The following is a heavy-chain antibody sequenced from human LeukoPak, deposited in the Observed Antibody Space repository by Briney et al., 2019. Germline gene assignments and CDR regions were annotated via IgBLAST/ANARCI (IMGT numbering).Heavy chain of an antibody. J-gene: IGHJ6*02. D-gene: IGHD5-18*01. V-gene: IGHV3-7*01. Sequence: GGSLRLSCAASGFTFSSYWMSWVRQAPGKGLEWVANIKQDGSEKCYVDSVKGRFTISRDNAKNSLYLQMNSLRAEDTAVYYCARVGKWIQLWLRYSYHYYGMDVWGQGTTVTVSS. CDR2: IKQDGSEK. CDR1: GFTFSSYW. CDR3: ARVGKWIQLWLRYSYHYYGMDV.